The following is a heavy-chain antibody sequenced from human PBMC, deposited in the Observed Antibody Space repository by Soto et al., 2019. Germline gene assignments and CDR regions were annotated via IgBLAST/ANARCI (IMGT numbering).Heavy chain of an antibody. Sequence: PSETLSLTCTVSGGSINSGDYYWTWVRQPPGKGLEWIGYIYYDGNSQHNPSLKSRVTTSIDTSKNQFSLNLSSVTAADTAVYYCARDRRWLPRGPNNWLDLWGQGTQVTVSS. J-gene: IGHJ5*02. V-gene: IGHV4-30-4*01. CDR2: IYYDGNS. CDR3: ARDRRWLPRGPNNWLDL. D-gene: IGHD5-12*01. CDR1: GGSINSGDYY.